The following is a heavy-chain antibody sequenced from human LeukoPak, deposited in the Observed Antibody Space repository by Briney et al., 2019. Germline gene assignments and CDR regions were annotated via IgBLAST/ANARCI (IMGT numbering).Heavy chain of an antibody. D-gene: IGHD3-3*01. V-gene: IGHV3-21*01. J-gene: IGHJ4*02. CDR1: GFSLSEHG. CDR3: ARDPGIFGVVQYDY. Sequence: GGSLRLSCVASGFSLSEHGMTWVRQAPGKGLEWVSSISSSSSYIYYADSVKGRFTIPRDNAKNSLYLQMNSLRAEDTAVYYCARDPGIFGVVQYDYWGQGTLVTVSS. CDR2: ISSSSSYI.